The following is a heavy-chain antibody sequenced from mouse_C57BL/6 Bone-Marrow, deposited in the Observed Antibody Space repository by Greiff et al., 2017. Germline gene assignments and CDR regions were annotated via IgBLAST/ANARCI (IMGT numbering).Heavy chain of an antibody. Sequence: VHLVESGAELARPGASVKLSCKASGYTFTSYGISWVKQRTGQGLEWIGEIYPRSGNTYYNEKFKGKATLTADKSSSTAYMELRSLTSEDSAVYFCAKGDYGYDFFDYWGQGTTLTVSS. CDR2: IYPRSGNT. J-gene: IGHJ2*01. V-gene: IGHV1-81*01. CDR3: AKGDYGYDFFDY. CDR1: GYTFTSYG. D-gene: IGHD2-2*01.